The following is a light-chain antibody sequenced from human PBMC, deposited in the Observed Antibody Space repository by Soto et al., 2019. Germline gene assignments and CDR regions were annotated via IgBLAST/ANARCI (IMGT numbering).Light chain of an antibody. V-gene: IGKV1-39*01. CDR3: QQSFNTPHT. Sequence: DIQMTQSPSSLSASVGDIVTLPCRASQSISTFLNWYQQKPGKAPKLLIYAASSVQSGVPSRFSGSGSGTEFTLTISSLQPEDFATYYCQQSFNTPHTFGQGTRLEIK. J-gene: IGKJ2*01. CDR2: AAS. CDR1: QSISTF.